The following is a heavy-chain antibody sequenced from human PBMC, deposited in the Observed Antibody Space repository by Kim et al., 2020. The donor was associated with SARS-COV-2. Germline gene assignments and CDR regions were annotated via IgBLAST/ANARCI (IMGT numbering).Heavy chain of an antibody. Sequence: GGSLRLSCAASGFTVSSNYMSWVRQAPGKGLEWVSIIYSGGTTYYADSVKGRFTISRHNSKNTLYLQMNSLRAEDTAIYYCARGGGFGNGFDYWGQGTLVTVSS. D-gene: IGHD3-10*01. V-gene: IGHV3-53*04. J-gene: IGHJ4*02. CDR1: GFTVSSNY. CDR2: IYSGGTT. CDR3: ARGGGFGNGFDY.